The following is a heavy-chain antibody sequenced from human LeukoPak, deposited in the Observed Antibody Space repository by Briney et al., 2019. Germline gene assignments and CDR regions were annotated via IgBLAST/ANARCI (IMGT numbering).Heavy chain of an antibody. D-gene: IGHD4-17*01. CDR1: GGTINNYY. CDR2: IYTSGSS. CDR3: ATASYDDYRYHYFYLDV. Sequence: SETLSLTCTVSGGTINNYYWSRIRQPAGKGLEWIGRIYTSGSSNYNPSLKSRVTMSVDTSKNQFSLRLTSVTAAHTAVYYCATASYDDYRYHYFYLDVWGKGTTVTVSS. V-gene: IGHV4-4*07. J-gene: IGHJ6*03.